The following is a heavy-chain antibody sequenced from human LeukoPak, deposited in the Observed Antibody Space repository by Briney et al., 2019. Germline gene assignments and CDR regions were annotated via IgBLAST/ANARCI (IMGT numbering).Heavy chain of an antibody. J-gene: IGHJ5*02. CDR3: ARGYVSANYCGGDCSIGWFDP. V-gene: IGHV7-4-1*02. CDR2: INTNTGNP. CDR1: GYTFTTYA. Sequence: GASVKVSCKASGYTFTTYAMNWVRQAPGQGLEWMGWINTNTGNPTYAQGFTGRFVFSLDTSVSTAYLQISSLKAEDTAVYYCARGYVSANYCGGDCSIGWFDPWGQGTLVTVSS. D-gene: IGHD2-21*02.